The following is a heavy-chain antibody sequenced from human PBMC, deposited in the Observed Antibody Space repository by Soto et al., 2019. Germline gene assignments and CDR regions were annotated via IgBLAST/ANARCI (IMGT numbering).Heavy chain of an antibody. J-gene: IGHJ4*02. D-gene: IGHD3-3*01. CDR2: INAGNGNT. CDR1: GYTFTSYA. V-gene: IGHV1-3*01. CDR3: ARDPPAGYDFWSGYLDY. Sequence: ASVKVSFKASGYTFTSYAMHWVRQAPGQRLEWMGWINAGNGNTKYSQKFQGRVTITRDTSASTAYMELSSLRSEDTAVYYCARDPPAGYDFWSGYLDYWGQGTLVTVSS.